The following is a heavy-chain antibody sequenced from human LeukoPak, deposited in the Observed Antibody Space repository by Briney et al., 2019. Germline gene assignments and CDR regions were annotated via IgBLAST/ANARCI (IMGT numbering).Heavy chain of an antibody. Sequence: PGGSLRLSCAASGFTVSSNYMSWVRQAPGKGLEWISAISGSGAGTYYADSVKGRFTISRDNSKNALYLQMNSLRVEDTAVYYCAKKVVVVAATTNWFDPWGQGTLVTVSS. J-gene: IGHJ5*02. CDR1: GFTVSSNY. V-gene: IGHV3-23*01. D-gene: IGHD2-15*01. CDR2: ISGSGAGT. CDR3: AKKVVVVAATTNWFDP.